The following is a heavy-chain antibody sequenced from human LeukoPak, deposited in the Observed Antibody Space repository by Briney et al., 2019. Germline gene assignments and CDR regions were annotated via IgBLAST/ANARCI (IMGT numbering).Heavy chain of an antibody. CDR1: GFTFSSYA. CDR3: AKNTGQYNWNDNPEYYFDY. D-gene: IGHD1-1*01. Sequence: PGGSLRLSCAASGFTFSSYAMSWVRQAPGKGLEWVSAISGSGGSTYYADSVKGRFTISRDNSKNTLYLQMNSLRAEDTAVYYCAKNTGQYNWNDNPEYYFDYWGQGTLVTVSS. CDR2: ISGSGGST. V-gene: IGHV3-23*01. J-gene: IGHJ4*02.